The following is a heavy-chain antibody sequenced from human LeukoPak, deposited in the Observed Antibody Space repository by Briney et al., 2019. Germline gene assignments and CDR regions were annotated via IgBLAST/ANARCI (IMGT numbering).Heavy chain of an antibody. V-gene: IGHV3-23*01. CDR1: GFTFSSYA. CDR3: AKVMVGYCGGDCAVDY. Sequence: PGGSLRLPCAASGFTFSSYAMSWVRQAPGKGLEWVSAISGSGGSTYYADSVKGRFTSSRDNSKNTLYLQMNSLRAEDTAVYYCAKVMVGYCGGDCAVDYWGQGTLVTVSS. J-gene: IGHJ4*02. D-gene: IGHD2-21*02. CDR2: ISGSGGST.